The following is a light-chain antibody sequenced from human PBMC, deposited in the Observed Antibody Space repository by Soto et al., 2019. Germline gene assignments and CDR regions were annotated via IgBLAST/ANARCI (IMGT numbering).Light chain of an antibody. CDR2: DAS. Sequence: EIVLTQSPATLSLSPGNRATLSCRASQSVSSYLAWYQQKPGQAPSLLIYDASNRATGIPARFSGSGSGTDFTLTTAGLALEDFAVYFGQQRSNWPSTFGGGTKVEIK. V-gene: IGKV3-11*01. CDR1: QSVSSY. CDR3: QQRSNWPST. J-gene: IGKJ4*01.